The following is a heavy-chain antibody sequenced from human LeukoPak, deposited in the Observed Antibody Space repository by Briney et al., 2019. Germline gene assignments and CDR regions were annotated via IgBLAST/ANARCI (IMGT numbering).Heavy chain of an antibody. J-gene: IGHJ4*02. CDR3: AVPGGTIFGVVQGPFDY. V-gene: IGHV3-7*01. CDR1: GFTFSSYW. D-gene: IGHD3-3*01. CDR2: IKQDGSEK. Sequence: GSLRLSCAASGFTFSSYWMSWVRQAPGKGLEWVANIKQDGSEKYYVDSVKGRFTISRDNAKNSLYLQMNSLRAEDTAVYYCAVPGGTIFGVVQGPFDYWGQGTLVTVSS.